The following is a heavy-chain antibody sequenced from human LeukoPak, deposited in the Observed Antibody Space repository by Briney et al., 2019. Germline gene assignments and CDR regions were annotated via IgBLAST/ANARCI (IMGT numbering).Heavy chain of an antibody. CDR1: GFTFSTYT. CDR3: ARPYYYASGSFDY. J-gene: IGHJ4*02. D-gene: IGHD3-10*01. Sequence: GGSLRLSCAASGFTFSTYTMHWVRQAPGKGLEWVAVISYDGNPKYYADSVKGRFTISRDTSKSTPSLQMNSLRVEDTAVYYCARPYYYASGSFDYWGQGTLVTVSS. V-gene: IGHV3-30*04. CDR2: ISYDGNPK.